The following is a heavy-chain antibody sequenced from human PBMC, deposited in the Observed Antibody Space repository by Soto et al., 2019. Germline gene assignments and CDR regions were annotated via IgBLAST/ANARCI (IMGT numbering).Heavy chain of an antibody. J-gene: IGHJ6*02. Sequence: PGGSLRLSCTASGFTFGDYAMSWFRQAPGKGLQWVGFIRGKPYGGTTDYAASVKGRFIISRDDSKSIAYLQMNSLKTEDTAVYYCTRGGYDFWSGYPPPFYGMDVWGQGTKVTVSS. CDR3: TRGGYDFWSGYPPPFYGMDV. V-gene: IGHV3-49*03. CDR2: IRGKPYGGTT. CDR1: GFTFGDYA. D-gene: IGHD3-3*01.